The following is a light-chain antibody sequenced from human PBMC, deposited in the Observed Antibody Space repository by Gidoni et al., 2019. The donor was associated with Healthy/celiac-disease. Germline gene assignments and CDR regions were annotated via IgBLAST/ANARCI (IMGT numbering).Light chain of an antibody. J-gene: IGKJ2*01. CDR1: QSISSY. CDR2: AAS. Sequence: DIQMTQSPSSLSTFVGDRVTITCRASQSISSYLNWYQQKPGAAPQLLIYAASSLQSRVPSRFSSSCSATYFTITISSLQPDDFATYYYQQNYSTPYTFGQGTKLEIK. CDR3: QQNYSTPYT. V-gene: IGKV1-39*01.